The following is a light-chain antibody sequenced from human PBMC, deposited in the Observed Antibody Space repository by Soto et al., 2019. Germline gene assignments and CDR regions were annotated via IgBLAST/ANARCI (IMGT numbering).Light chain of an antibody. CDR3: QAYNSGLT. Sequence: DIQMTQSPSSLSASVGDRVTITCRASQGISNYLAWYQQKPGKVPKVLIYVASALQSGVPSRFSGSGSGRDFTLTISSLQPEDVATYYCQAYNSGLTFGGATKVEIK. V-gene: IGKV1-27*01. CDR1: QGISNY. J-gene: IGKJ4*01. CDR2: VAS.